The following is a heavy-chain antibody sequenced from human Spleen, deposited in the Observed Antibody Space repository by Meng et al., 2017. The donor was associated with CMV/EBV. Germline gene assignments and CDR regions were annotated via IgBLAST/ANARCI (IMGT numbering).Heavy chain of an antibody. CDR2: IYYTGRT. J-gene: IGHJ4*02. CDR3: ARLEWQYSY. D-gene: IGHD3-3*01. Sequence: SETLSLTCTVSGGFITNYYWSWIRQAPGKGLECIGIIYYTGRTYYTPSLQNRVTISVYASENQFSLDLISVTAADTAVYYCARLEWQYSYWGQGTLVTVSS. CDR1: GGFITNYY. V-gene: IGHV4-39*01.